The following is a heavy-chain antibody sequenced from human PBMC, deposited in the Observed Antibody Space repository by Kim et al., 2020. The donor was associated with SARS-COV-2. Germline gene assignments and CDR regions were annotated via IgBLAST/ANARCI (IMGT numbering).Heavy chain of an antibody. CDR2: T. J-gene: IGHJ3*02. V-gene: IGHV4-34*09. CDR3: ARDAHDGDAFDI. D-gene: IGHD3-16*01. Sequence: TNYNPSLKSRVTISVDTSKKQFSLRLSSVTAADTAVYYCARDAHDGDAFDIWGQGTMVTVSS.